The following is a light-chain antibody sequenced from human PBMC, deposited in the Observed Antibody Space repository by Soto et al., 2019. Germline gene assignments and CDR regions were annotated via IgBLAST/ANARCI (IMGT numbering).Light chain of an antibody. J-gene: IGKJ5*01. CDR2: DAS. CDR1: QSVSSY. Sequence: EIVLTQSPATLSLSPGERATLSCRASQSVSSYLAWYQQKPGQAPRLLIYDASNRATGIPARFSGSGSGTDFTLTISSLEPEEFAVYYCQQRSNWPVPFGQGTRLEIK. CDR3: QQRSNWPVP. V-gene: IGKV3-11*01.